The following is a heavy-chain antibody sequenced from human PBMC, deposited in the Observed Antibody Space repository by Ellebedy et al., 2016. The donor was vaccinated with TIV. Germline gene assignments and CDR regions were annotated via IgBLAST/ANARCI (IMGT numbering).Heavy chain of an antibody. V-gene: IGHV4-59*01. D-gene: IGHD3-22*01. CDR1: GVSISPYY. J-gene: IGHJ4*02. CDR2: IYYGGNT. CDR3: ARGGGSGYYYGIPRFYFDS. Sequence: MPSETLSLTCGVSGVSISPYYWSWIRQSPGKGLEWIGYIYYGGNTHYNPSVRGRATISADTSKNQVSLSLTSVTAADTAVYYCARGGGSGYYYGIPRFYFDSWGQGTLFTVSS.